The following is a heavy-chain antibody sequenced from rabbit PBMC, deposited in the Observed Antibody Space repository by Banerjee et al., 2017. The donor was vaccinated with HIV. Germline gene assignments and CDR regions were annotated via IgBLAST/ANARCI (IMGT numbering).Heavy chain of an antibody. J-gene: IGHJ4*01. V-gene: IGHV1S47*01. D-gene: IGHD7-1*01. CDR2: IYTGSGST. CDR1: GFSFSSSYY. Sequence: QEQLVAAGGGPVQPEGSLTLTCTASGFSFSSSYYMCWVRQAPGKGLEWIGCIYTGSGSTYYASWAKGRFTISRSTSLNTVTLQMTSLTAADTATYFCARDYYATYAGYGRINLWGPGTLVTVS. CDR3: ARDYYATYAGYGRINL.